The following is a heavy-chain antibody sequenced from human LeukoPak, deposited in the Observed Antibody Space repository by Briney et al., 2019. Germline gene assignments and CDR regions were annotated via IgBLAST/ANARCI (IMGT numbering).Heavy chain of an antibody. J-gene: IGHJ4*02. CDR1: GGTFSSYA. CDR3: ARSWLDVLRYFDWSIPFDY. Sequence: SVKVSCKASGGTFSSYAISWVRQAPGQGLEWMGGIIPIFGTANYAQKFQGRVTITADESTSADYMELSSLRSVYTTEHSCARSWLDVLRYFDWSIPFDYWGQGTLVTVSS. CDR2: IIPIFGTA. D-gene: IGHD3-9*01. V-gene: IGHV1-69*13.